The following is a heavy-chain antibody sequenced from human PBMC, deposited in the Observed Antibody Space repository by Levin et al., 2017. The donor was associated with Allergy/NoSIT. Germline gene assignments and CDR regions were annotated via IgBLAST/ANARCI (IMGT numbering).Heavy chain of an antibody. V-gene: IGHV4-59*01. CDR3: ARGDGYNYGHYFDY. J-gene: IGHJ4*01. Sequence: SETLSLTCTVSGGSISRYYWNWIRQPPGKGLEWIGYFYYSGSTNYNPSLKSRVTISVDTSKNQVSLKLISVTAADTAVYFCARGDGYNYGHYFDYWGHGSLVTVSS. CDR1: GGSISRYY. CDR2: FYYSGST. D-gene: IGHD5-18*01.